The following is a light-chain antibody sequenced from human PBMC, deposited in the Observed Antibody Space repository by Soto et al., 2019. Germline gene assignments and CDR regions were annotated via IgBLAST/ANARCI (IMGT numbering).Light chain of an antibody. J-gene: IGKJ2*01. CDR2: DAS. Sequence: EIVLTQSPATLSLSPGERATLSCRASQSVSSYLAWYQQKPGQAPRILIYDASNRATGIPARFSGSGSGTDFTLTISSLEPEDFAVYYCQQRSNWHPLYPFGQGTKVDIX. CDR3: QQRSNWHPLYP. V-gene: IGKV3-11*01. CDR1: QSVSSY.